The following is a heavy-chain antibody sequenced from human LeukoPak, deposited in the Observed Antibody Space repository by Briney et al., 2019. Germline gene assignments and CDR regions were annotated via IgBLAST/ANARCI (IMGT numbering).Heavy chain of an antibody. CDR2: ISYDGSHK. CDR3: ARDQDSGSYLFDY. Sequence: GGSLRLSCAASGFTFSSYAMHWVRQAPGKGLEWVAVISYDGSHKYYADSVKGRFTISRDNSKNTLYLQMNSLRAEDTAVYYCARDQDSGSYLFDYWGQGTLVTVSS. CDR1: GFTFSSYA. V-gene: IGHV3-30*04. D-gene: IGHD1-26*01. J-gene: IGHJ4*02.